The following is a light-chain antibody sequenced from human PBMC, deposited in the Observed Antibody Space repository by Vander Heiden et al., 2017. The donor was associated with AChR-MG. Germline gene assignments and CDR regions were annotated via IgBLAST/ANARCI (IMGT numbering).Light chain of an antibody. J-gene: IGLJ3*02. CDR2: QND. CDR1: RLGNKY. Sequence: SSELPQPPSVSVSPGQTASITCSGDRLGNKYASWYQQKPGQSPVLVIHQNDKRPSGIPERFSGSSSGNTATLTISGTQSLDEADYFCQAWDSRSNWVFGGGTKLTVL. CDR3: QAWDSRSNWV. V-gene: IGLV3-1*01.